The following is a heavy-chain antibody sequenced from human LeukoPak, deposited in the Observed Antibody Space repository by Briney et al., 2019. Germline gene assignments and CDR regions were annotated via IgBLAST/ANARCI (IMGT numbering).Heavy chain of an antibody. J-gene: IGHJ6*03. CDR3: ARGGYDILTGFYYYYMDV. CDR2: ISAYNGNT. D-gene: IGHD3-9*01. CDR1: GYTFTSYG. Sequence: GASVKVSCKASGYTFTSYGISWARQAPGQGLEWMGWISAYNGNTNYAQKFQGRVTMTRDTSISTAYMELSRLRSDDTAVYYCARGGYDILTGFYYYYMDVWGKGTTVTVSS. V-gene: IGHV1-18*01.